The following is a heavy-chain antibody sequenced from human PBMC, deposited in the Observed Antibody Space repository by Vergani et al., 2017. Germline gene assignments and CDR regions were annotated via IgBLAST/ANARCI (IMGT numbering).Heavy chain of an antibody. Sequence: QLQLQESGPGLVKPSETLSLTCTVSGGSISSSSYYWGWIRQPPGKGLEWIGSIYYSGSTYYNPSLKSRVTISVDTSKNQFSLKLSSVTAADTAVYYCARLRTIGYMLGFADYWGQGTLVTVSS. D-gene: IGHD5-24*01. CDR3: ARLRTIGYMLGFADY. J-gene: IGHJ4*02. CDR1: GGSISSSSYY. CDR2: IYYSGST. V-gene: IGHV4-39*01.